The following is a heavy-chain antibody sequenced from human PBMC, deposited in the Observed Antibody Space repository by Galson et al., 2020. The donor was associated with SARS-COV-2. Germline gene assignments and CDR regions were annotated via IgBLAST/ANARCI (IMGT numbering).Heavy chain of an antibody. Sequence: NSGGSLRLSCAASGFTFSDYYMSWIRQAPGKGLEWVSYISSSGSTIYYADSAKGRFTMSRDNAKNSLYLQMNSLRAEDTAVYYCAREVRSSNDDAFDIWGPGTMVTVSS. V-gene: IGHV3-11*04. CDR2: ISSSGSTI. CDR1: GFTFSDYY. D-gene: IGHD6-13*01. J-gene: IGHJ3*02. CDR3: AREVRSSNDDAFDI.